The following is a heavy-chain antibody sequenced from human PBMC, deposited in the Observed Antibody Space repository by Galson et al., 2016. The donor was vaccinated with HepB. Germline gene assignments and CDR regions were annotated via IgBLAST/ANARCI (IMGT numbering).Heavy chain of an antibody. V-gene: IGHV3-23*01. J-gene: IGHJ5*02. Sequence: SLRLSCAASGFTFSSYAMSWFRQAPGKGLEWVSAISGSGGSTYYADSVKGRFTISRDNSKNTLYLQMNSLRAEDTAVYYCAKAADYYDSSGYYYLNWFDPWGQGTLVTVSS. CDR1: GFTFSSYA. D-gene: IGHD3-22*01. CDR2: ISGSGGST. CDR3: AKAADYYDSSGYYYLNWFDP.